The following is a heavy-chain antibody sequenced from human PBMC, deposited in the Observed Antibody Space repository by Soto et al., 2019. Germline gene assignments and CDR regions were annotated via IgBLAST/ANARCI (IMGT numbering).Heavy chain of an antibody. Sequence: TSETLSLTCTVSGGSISSYGWNWIRQHPGKGLEWIGYIYYSGTTYYNPSLKSRVTISVDTSKNQFSLKLSSVTAADTAVYYCAASCVGCGGFNYYGMDVWGQGTTVTVSS. CDR1: GGSISSYG. CDR2: IYYSGTT. V-gene: IGHV4-59*06. J-gene: IGHJ6*02. D-gene: IGHD2-21*01. CDR3: AASCVGCGGFNYYGMDV.